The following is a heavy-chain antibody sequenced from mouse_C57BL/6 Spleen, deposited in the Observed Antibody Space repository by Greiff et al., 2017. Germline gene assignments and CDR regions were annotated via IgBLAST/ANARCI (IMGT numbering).Heavy chain of an antibody. V-gene: IGHV2-6-1*01. D-gene: IGHD1-1*01. CDR3: ARHDGSSSYAMDY. J-gene: IGHJ4*01. CDR1: GFSLTSYG. Sequence: VKLVESGPGLVAPSQSLSITCTVSGFSLTSYGVHWVRQPPGKGLEWLVVIWSDGSTTYNSALKSRLSISKDNSKSQVFLKMNSLQTDDTAMYYCARHDGSSSYAMDYWGQGTSVTVSS. CDR2: IWSDGST.